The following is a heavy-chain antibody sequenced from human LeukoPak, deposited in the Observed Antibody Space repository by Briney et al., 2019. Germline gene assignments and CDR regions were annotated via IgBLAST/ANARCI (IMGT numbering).Heavy chain of an antibody. J-gene: IGHJ4*02. V-gene: IGHV4-34*01. CDR1: GGSFSGYY. Sequence: SETLSLTCAVYGGSFSGYYWSWIRQPPGKGLEWIGEINHSGSTNYNPSLKSRVTISVDTSKNQFSLKLSSVTAADTAVYYCARFYMVRGRNFDYWGQGTLVTVSS. D-gene: IGHD3-10*01. CDR2: INHSGST. CDR3: ARFYMVRGRNFDY.